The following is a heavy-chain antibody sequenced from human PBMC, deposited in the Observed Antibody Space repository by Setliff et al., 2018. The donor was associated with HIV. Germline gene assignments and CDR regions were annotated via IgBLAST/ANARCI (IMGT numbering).Heavy chain of an antibody. CDR3: ARGPALYYYDSSGYYYGEYYFDY. V-gene: IGHV4-59*08. CDR1: GGSMNIHY. D-gene: IGHD3-22*01. Sequence: SETLSLTCTVSGGSMNIHYWSWIRQPPGKGLEWIGSIYYSGSTYYNPSLKSRVTISVDTSKNQFSLKLSSVTAADTAVYYCARGPALYYYDSSGYYYGEYYFDYWGQGTLVTAPQ. CDR2: IYYSGST. J-gene: IGHJ4*02.